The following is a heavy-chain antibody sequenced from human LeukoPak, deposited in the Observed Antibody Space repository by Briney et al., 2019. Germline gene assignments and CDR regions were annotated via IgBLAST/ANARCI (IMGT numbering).Heavy chain of an antibody. D-gene: IGHD6-19*01. J-gene: IGHJ6*03. V-gene: IGHV1-69*02. CDR3: ARGGAGQWLVPDYYYYYYMDV. CDR2: IIPILGIA. CDR1: GGTFSSYT. Sequence: SVKVSCKASGGTFSSYTISWVRQAPGQGLGWMGRIIPILGIANYAQKFQGRVTITADKSTSTAYMELSSLRSEDTAVYYCARGGAGQWLVPDYYYYYYMDVWGKGTTVTVSS.